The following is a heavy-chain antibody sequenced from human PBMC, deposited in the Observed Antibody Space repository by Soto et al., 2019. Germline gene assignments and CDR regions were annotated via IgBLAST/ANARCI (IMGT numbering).Heavy chain of an antibody. D-gene: IGHD1-1*01. CDR1: GFTFNAYS. J-gene: IGHJ4*02. CDR2: ISTTGGST. V-gene: IGHV3-23*01. CDR3: ARPDGATYNFRY. Sequence: DVQLLESGGSLVQPGGSLRLSCAASGFTFNAYSLSWVRQAPGKGLEWVSAISTTGGSTYYTDSVKGRFAISRANSQNTLYLQMISLSADDTAVYYCARPDGATYNFRYWGQGTLVTVSS.